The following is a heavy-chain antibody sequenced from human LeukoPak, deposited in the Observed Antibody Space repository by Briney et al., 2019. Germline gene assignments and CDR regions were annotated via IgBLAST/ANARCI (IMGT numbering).Heavy chain of an antibody. CDR1: GFTFSSYW. CDR2: IMQDGSGK. D-gene: IGHD2-15*01. V-gene: IGHV3-7*03. CDR3: VKDRSSGDFFTDVFDM. J-gene: IGHJ3*02. Sequence: GGSLRLSCAASGFTFSSYWMSWVRQAPGRGLEWVANIMQDGSGKYYVDSVKGRFTISRDNAKSSLYLQMNSLRPEDMAFYYCVKDRSSGDFFTDVFDMWGQGTMVTVAS.